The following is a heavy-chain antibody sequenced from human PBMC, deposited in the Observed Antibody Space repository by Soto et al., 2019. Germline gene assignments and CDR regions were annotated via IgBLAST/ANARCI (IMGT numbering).Heavy chain of an antibody. D-gene: IGHD4-17*01. J-gene: IGHJ5*02. V-gene: IGHV3-64D*06. CDR3: VHPRSTVQIPPT. Sequence: GGSLRLSCSVSGFTFSMFSMHWVRQAPGKGREYVSGISSNGDSTYYADSVKGRFTICRDNCKNTLYLQMSSLRAVDTAVYYCVHPRSTVQIPPTWGQGTLVTVSS. CDR1: GFTFSMFS. CDR2: ISSNGDST.